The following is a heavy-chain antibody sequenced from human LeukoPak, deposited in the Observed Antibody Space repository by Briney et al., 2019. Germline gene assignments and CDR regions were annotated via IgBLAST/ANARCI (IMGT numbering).Heavy chain of an antibody. CDR3: AKDKLTDYSSSWYKGGAFDI. D-gene: IGHD6-13*01. J-gene: IGHJ3*02. CDR1: GFTFSSYA. Sequence: GGSLRLSCAASGFTFSSYAMSWVRQAPGKGLEWVSAISGSGGSTYYADSVKGRFTISRDNSKNTLYLQMNSLRAEDTAVYYCAKDKLTDYSSSWYKGGAFDIWGQGTMVTVSS. V-gene: IGHV3-23*01. CDR2: ISGSGGST.